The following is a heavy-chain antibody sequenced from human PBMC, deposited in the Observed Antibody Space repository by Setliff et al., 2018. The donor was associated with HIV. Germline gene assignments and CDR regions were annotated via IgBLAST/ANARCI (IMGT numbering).Heavy chain of an antibody. CDR1: GDSISTDY. CDR3: ARHSPSDY. J-gene: IGHJ4*02. V-gene: IGHV4-59*08. Sequence: SETLSLTCPVSGDSISTDYWTWIRQPPGKGLEWIGYIYNSASTSYNPSHKSRVTISVDTSKNQFSLKLSSVTAADTAVYYCARHSPSDYWGQGTLVTVS. CDR2: IYNSAST.